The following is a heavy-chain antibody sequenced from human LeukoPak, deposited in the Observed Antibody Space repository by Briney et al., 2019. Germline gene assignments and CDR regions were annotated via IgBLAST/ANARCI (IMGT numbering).Heavy chain of an antibody. CDR2: IYYSGST. D-gene: IGHD5-24*01. V-gene: IGHV4-59*01. Sequence: PSETLSLTCTVSGGSISSYYWSWIRQPPGKGLEWIGYIYYSGSTNYNPSLKSRVTISVDTSKNQFSLKLSSVTAADTAVYYCARGDGYNGDWGQGTLVTVSS. CDR1: GGSISSYY. J-gene: IGHJ4*02. CDR3: ARGDGYNGD.